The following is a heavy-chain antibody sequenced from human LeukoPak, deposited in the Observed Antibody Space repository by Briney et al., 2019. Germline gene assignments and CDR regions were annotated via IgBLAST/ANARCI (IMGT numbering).Heavy chain of an antibody. CDR1: GFIFSSSV. CDR3: AKEPGYSSGSS. J-gene: IGHJ5*02. Sequence: GGSLRLSCTASGFIFSSSVMSWVRQAPGKGPEWVSAISGSGGSTYYADSVKGRFTISRDNSKNTLYLHMNGLRAEDTAVYYCAKEPGYSSGSSWGQGALAIVSS. CDR2: ISGSGGST. D-gene: IGHD6-19*01. V-gene: IGHV3-23*01.